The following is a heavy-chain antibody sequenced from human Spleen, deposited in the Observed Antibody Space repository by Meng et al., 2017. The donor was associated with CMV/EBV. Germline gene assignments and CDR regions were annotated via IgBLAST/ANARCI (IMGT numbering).Heavy chain of an antibody. CDR3: AKRGSGWSEFFDY. CDR1: GFTFSDYY. V-gene: IGHV3-11*01. D-gene: IGHD6-19*01. CDR2: ISSSGSTI. Sequence: CAASGFTFSDYYMSWIRQAPGKGLEWVSYISSSGSTIYYADSVKGRFTISRDNAKNSLYLQMNSLRAEDTAVYYCAKRGSGWSEFFDYWGQGTLVTVSS. J-gene: IGHJ4*02.